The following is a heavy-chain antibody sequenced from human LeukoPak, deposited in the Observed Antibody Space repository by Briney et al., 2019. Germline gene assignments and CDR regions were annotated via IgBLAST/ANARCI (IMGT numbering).Heavy chain of an antibody. CDR1: DGSISGTPYY. CDR2: IHYTGTV. V-gene: IGHV4-39*06. Sequence: SETLSLTCTVSDGSISGTPYYWGRFRQPPGKGPEWIGNIHYTGTVYYNPSLESRVTISVDTSRNQFPLKLSSVTAADTAVYFCARVTKYDNSRNSYYMDVWGKGTTVTVSS. CDR3: ARVTKYDNSRNSYYMDV. J-gene: IGHJ6*03. D-gene: IGHD4-17*01.